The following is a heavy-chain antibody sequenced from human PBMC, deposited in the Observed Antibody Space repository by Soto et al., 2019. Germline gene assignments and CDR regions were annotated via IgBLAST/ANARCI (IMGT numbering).Heavy chain of an antibody. J-gene: IGHJ6*02. V-gene: IGHV4-61*03. CDR1: GDSVTSGSYY. CDR3: AREWGLLPYYVTNV. D-gene: IGHD7-27*01. Sequence: AGTLSLTCIVSGDSVTSGSYYWTWLRQPPGKGLEWIGYISYTGRTKYNPSLQSRVTISVDTSKNDFSLNLSSVTAADKAVYFCAREWGLLPYYVTNVRGHGTAVTVSS. CDR2: ISYTGRT.